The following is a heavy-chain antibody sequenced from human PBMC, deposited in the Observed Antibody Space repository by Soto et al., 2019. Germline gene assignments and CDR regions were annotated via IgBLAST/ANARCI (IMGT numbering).Heavy chain of an antibody. CDR1: GGTFSSYA. V-gene: IGHV1-69*01. Sequence: QVQLVQSGAEVKKPGSSVKVSCKTSGGTFSSYAISWVRQAPGQGLEWMGGIIPIFGTANYAQKFQGRVTITADESTSTAYMELSSLRSEDTAVYYCARGWRTWFGAYNDYWGQGTLVTVSS. D-gene: IGHD3-10*01. CDR2: IIPIFGTA. J-gene: IGHJ4*02. CDR3: ARGWRTWFGAYNDY.